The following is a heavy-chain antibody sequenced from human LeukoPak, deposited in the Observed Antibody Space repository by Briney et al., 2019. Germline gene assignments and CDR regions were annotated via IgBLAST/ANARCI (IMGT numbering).Heavy chain of an antibody. D-gene: IGHD2-2*01. V-gene: IGHV1-8*01. CDR2: MNPNSGNT. J-gene: IGHJ4*02. CDR1: GYTFTSYD. Sequence: ASVKVSCKASGYTFTSYDINWVRQATGQGLEWMGWMNPNSGNTGYAQKFQGRVTMTRNTSISTAYMELSSLRSEDTAVYHCARLDCSSTSCYWFPFDYWGQGTLVTVSS. CDR3: ARLDCSSTSCYWFPFDY.